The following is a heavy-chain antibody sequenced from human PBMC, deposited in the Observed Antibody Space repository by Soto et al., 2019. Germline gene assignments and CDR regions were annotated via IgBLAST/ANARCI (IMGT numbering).Heavy chain of an antibody. CDR2: IYHSGST. CDR1: GGSISRGGYS. V-gene: IGHV4-30-2*01. CDR3: ARGGCGYYRY. J-gene: IGHJ4*02. Sequence: SETLSLTCAVSGGSISRGGYSWSWIRQPPGKGLEWIGYIYHSGSTYYNPSLKSRVTISVDRSKNQFSLKLSSVTAADSAVYFSARGGCGYYRYWGQGTWVTVFS. D-gene: IGHD4-17*01.